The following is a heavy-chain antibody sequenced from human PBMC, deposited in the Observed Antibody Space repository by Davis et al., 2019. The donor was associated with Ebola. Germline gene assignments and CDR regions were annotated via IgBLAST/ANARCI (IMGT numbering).Heavy chain of an antibody. CDR1: GDSVSSAG. D-gene: IGHD3-3*01. J-gene: IGHJ4*02. CDR3: ARGWLRGYLDS. Sequence: HSQTLSLTCAISGDSVSSAGWNWIRQSPSRGLEWLGRTYFNSKYYSDYAVSVRGRITINADPSKNQFSLQLNSVTPEDTAVYYCARGWLRGYLDSWGQGTLVTVSS. CDR2: TYFNSKYYS. V-gene: IGHV6-1*01.